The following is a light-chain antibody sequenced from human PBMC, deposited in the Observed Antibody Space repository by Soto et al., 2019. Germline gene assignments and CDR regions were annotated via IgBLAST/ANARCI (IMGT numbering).Light chain of an antibody. J-gene: IGLJ2*01. CDR1: SSNIGAGYD. V-gene: IGLV1-40*01. CDR3: QSYDSSLSGNVV. CDR2: GNS. Sequence: QSVLTQPPSVSGAPGQRVTISFTGSSSNIGAGYDVHWYQQLPGTAPKLLIYGNSNRPSGVPDRFSGPKSGTSASLAITGLQAEDEADYYCQSYDSSLSGNVVFGGGTKLTVL.